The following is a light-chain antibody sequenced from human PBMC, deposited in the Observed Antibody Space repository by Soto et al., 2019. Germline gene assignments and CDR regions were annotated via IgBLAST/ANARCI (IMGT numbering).Light chain of an antibody. CDR2: SNN. CDR3: AVWDDSLSGRV. V-gene: IGLV1-44*01. Sequence: SVLTQPPSASVTPGQRVTISCSGSSSNIGSNNVNWYQQFPGTAPKLLIYSNNQRPSGVPARFSGSKSGTSASLAISGLQSADEADYYCAVWDDSLSGRVFGGGTQLTVL. J-gene: IGLJ7*01. CDR1: SSNIGSNN.